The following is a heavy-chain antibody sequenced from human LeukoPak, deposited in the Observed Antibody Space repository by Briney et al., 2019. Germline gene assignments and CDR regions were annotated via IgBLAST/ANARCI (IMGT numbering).Heavy chain of an antibody. J-gene: IGHJ6*02. D-gene: IGHD5-18*01. CDR2: INSDGSIT. Sequence: GGSLRLSCAASGFTFTTYWTHWVRQAPGKGLVWVSHINSDGSITSYADSVKGRFTISRDNAKNTLYLQMNSLRAVDTAVYYCARDAVDTANAVWGQGTTVTVSS. CDR3: ARDAVDTANAV. V-gene: IGHV3-74*01. CDR1: GFTFTTYW.